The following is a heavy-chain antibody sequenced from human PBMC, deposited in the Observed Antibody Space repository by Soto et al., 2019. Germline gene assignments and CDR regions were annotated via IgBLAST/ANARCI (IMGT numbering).Heavy chain of an antibody. CDR2: IYYSGST. V-gene: IGHV4-59*01. Sequence: SETLSLTCTVSGGSISSYYWSWIRQPPGKGLEWIGYIYYSGSTNYNPSLKSRVTISVDTSKNQFSLKLSSVTAADTAVYYCARGGYYYYGMDVWGQGTTVTVSS. J-gene: IGHJ6*02. CDR3: ARGGYYYYGMDV. D-gene: IGHD5-12*01. CDR1: GGSISSYY.